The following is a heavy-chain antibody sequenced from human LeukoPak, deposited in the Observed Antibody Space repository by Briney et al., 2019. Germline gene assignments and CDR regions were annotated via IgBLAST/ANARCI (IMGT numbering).Heavy chain of an antibody. D-gene: IGHD2/OR15-2a*01. CDR3: AREGSMETALIDY. V-gene: IGHV4-59*12. CDR2: IYYSGST. CDR1: GGSISSYH. J-gene: IGHJ4*02. Sequence: PSETLSLTCTVSGGSISSYHWSWIRQPPGKGLEWIGYIYYSGSTNYNPSLKSRVTISVDTSKNQFSLKLSSVTAADTAVYYCAREGSMETALIDYWGQGTLVTVSS.